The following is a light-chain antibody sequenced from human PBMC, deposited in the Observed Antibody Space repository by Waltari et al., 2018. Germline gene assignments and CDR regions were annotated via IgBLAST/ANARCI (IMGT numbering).Light chain of an antibody. CDR2: NSS. CDR3: QQRSEWPLT. J-gene: IGKJ4*01. V-gene: IGKV3-11*01. CDR1: QSISNY. Sequence: EIVLTQSPATLSLSPGERATLSCRASQSISNYLVWYQQKLGQAPRLLVYNSSKRAAGIPARFSGSGFATDFTLTISSLEPEDFAVYYCQQRSEWPLTFGGGTKVEMK.